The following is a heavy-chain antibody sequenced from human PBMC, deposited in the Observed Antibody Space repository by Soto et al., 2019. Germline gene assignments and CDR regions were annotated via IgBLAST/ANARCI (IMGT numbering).Heavy chain of an antibody. CDR2: INPNSGGT. CDR1: GYTFTCYY. V-gene: IGHV1-2*02. Sequence: ASVTVSCQASGYTFTCYYMHWVRQAPGQGLEWMGWINPNSGGTNYAQKFQGRVTMTRDTSISTAYMELSRLRSDDTAVYYCARVSVVVVPAPFDPWGQGTLVTVSS. J-gene: IGHJ5*02. CDR3: ARVSVVVVPAPFDP. D-gene: IGHD2-2*01.